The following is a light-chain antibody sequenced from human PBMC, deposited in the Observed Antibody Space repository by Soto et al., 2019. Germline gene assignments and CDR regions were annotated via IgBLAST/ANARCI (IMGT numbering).Light chain of an antibody. CDR3: QQAISFPIT. CDR1: KGISTY. CDR2: AAS. Sequence: DIQMTQSPSSVSASIGDRVSITCRASKGISTYLGWYQQKPGKAPKLLIYAASSLRTGDPSRFSGSGSGTDFTLTISSLQPEDFGTYYCQQAISFPITFGQGTRLEI. V-gene: IGKV1-12*01. J-gene: IGKJ5*01.